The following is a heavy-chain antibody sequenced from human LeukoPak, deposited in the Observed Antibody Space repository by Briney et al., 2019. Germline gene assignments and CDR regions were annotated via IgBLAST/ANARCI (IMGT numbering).Heavy chain of an antibody. CDR3: ARVRGYDTSDYDY. CDR1: GFTFSSYW. J-gene: IGHJ4*02. CDR2: INSAGTST. D-gene: IGHD3-22*01. V-gene: IGHV3-74*01. Sequence: PGGSLRLSCAASGFTFSSYWMHWVRQVPGKGLVWVSRINSAGTSTTYADSVKGRFTISRDNAKNTLFLQMNSLRAEDTAVYYWARVRGYDTSDYDYWGEGTLVTVSS.